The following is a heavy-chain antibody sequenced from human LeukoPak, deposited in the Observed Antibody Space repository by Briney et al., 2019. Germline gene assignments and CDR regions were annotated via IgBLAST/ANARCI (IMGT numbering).Heavy chain of an antibody. D-gene: IGHD2-2*01. Sequence: SVKVSCKASGGSFNNYVISWVRQAPGQGLEWMGKIIPLLDIANYAQKFPGRLTITADTSTNTAYMELSSLRSEDTAMYYCVREPERMPTESHWGQGTLVTVSS. J-gene: IGHJ4*02. CDR1: GGSFNNYV. CDR2: IIPLLDIA. CDR3: VREPERMPTESH. V-gene: IGHV1-69*04.